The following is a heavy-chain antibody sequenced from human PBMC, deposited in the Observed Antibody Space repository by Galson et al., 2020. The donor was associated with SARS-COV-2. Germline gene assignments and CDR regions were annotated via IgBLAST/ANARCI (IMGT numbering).Heavy chain of an antibody. D-gene: IGHD2-15*01. CDR3: ASSLLPYLGESYFDY. CDR1: GFPFSSYA. J-gene: IGHJ4*02. CDR2: ISYDGSNQ. V-gene: IGHV3-30*04. Sequence: GGSLILSCAASGFPFSSYAMHWVRQTPGTGLEWAAAISYDGSNQYYADSVKGRFTITRDNSKNTLYLQMNSLRAEDTAVYYCASSLLPYLGESYFDYWGQGTLVTVS.